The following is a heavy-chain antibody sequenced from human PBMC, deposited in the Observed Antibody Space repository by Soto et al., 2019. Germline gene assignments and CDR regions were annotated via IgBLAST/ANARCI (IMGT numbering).Heavy chain of an antibody. V-gene: IGHV4-59*08. J-gene: IGHJ6*03. CDR1: GGSISSYY. CDR3: ARRGGYCSSTSCYYHYYYMDV. CDR2: IYYSGST. Sequence: QVQLQESGPGLVKPSETLSLTCTVSGGSISSYYWSWIRQPPGKGLEWIGYIYYSGSTNYNPSLKSRVTISVDTSKNQFSLKLSSVTAADTAVYYCARRGGYCSSTSCYYHYYYMDVWGKGTTVTVSS. D-gene: IGHD2-2*01.